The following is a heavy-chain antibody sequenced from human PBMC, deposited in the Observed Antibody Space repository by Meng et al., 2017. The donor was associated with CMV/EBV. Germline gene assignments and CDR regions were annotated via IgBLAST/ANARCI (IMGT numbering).Heavy chain of an antibody. V-gene: IGHV4-4*07. Sequence: VQRQGSGPGLVKPSESLSLPCPVSGGSFSSDYWSWIRTPAGTGLEWIGRIYTSGSTNYNPSLKSRVTMSVDTSKNQFSLKLSSVTAADTAVYYCAWDSSGWYPHFDYWGQGTLVTVSS. J-gene: IGHJ4*02. CDR3: AWDSSGWYPHFDY. CDR1: GGSFSSDY. CDR2: IYTSGST. D-gene: IGHD6-19*01.